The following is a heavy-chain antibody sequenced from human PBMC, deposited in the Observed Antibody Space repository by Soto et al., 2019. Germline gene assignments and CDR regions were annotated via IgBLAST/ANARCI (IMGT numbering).Heavy chain of an antibody. CDR3: ARPHHRTKPNPHPRDTVTTSASLFDYYMDV. D-gene: IGHD4-4*01. V-gene: IGHV1-18*01. CDR1: GYTFTSYG. Sequence: ASVKVSCKASGYTFTSYGISWVRQAPGQGLEWMGWISAYNGNTNYAQKLQGRVTMTTDTSTSTAYMELRSLRSDDTAVYYCARPHHRTKPNPHPRDTVTTSASLFDYYMDVWGKGTTVTVSS. CDR2: ISAYNGNT. J-gene: IGHJ6*03.